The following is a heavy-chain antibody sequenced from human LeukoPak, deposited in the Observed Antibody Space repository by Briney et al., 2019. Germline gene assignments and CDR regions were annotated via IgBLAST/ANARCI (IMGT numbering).Heavy chain of an antibody. Sequence: GGSLRLSCAASGFTFSDYYMSWIRQAPGKGLEWVSYISSSGSTIYYADSVKGRFTISRDNAKNSLYLQMNSLRAEDTAVYYCARDIEYGGNSYNDAFDIWGQGTTVTVSS. CDR2: ISSSGSTI. J-gene: IGHJ3*02. D-gene: IGHD4-23*01. CDR3: ARDIEYGGNSYNDAFDI. V-gene: IGHV3-11*04. CDR1: GFTFSDYY.